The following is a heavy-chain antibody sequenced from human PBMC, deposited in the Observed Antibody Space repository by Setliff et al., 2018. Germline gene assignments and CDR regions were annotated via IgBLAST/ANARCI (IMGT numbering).Heavy chain of an antibody. CDR3: ARGGGEY. V-gene: IGHV3-7*01. J-gene: IGHJ4*02. CDR1: GFTFSRYW. Sequence: LRLSCAASGFTFSRYWMSWVRQAPGKGLEWVANIKQDGSEKYYVDSVKGRFTISRDNAKNSLYLQMNSLRAEDTAVYYCARGGGEYWGQGTLVTVSS. D-gene: IGHD3-16*01. CDR2: IKQDGSEK.